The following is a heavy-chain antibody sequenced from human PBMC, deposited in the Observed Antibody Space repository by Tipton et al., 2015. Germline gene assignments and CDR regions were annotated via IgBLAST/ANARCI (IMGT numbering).Heavy chain of an antibody. Sequence: TLSLTCTVSGGSINSDLYYWVWIRQPPGKGLEWVGSIYYDGATYYNPSLTSRVTIPVDTSKNQFSLRLTSVTAADTAVYYCARRSHMADPHWGQGTMVTVS. D-gene: IGHD2-21*01. V-gene: IGHV4-39*01. CDR1: GGSINSDLYY. J-gene: IGHJ3*01. CDR3: ARRSHMADPH. CDR2: IYYDGAT.